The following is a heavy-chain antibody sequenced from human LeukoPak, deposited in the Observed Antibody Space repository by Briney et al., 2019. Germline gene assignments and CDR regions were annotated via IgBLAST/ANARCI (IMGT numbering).Heavy chain of an antibody. CDR1: GFTFSSYG. Sequence: PGGSLRLSCAASGFTFSSYGMHWVRQAPGKGLEWVAVISYDRSNKYYADSVKGRFTISRDNSKNTLYLQMNSLRAEDTAVYYCAKDHYYCSSTSCYFEFFDYWGQGTLVTVSS. CDR3: AKDHYYCSSTSCYFEFFDY. CDR2: ISYDRSNK. V-gene: IGHV3-30*18. D-gene: IGHD2-2*01. J-gene: IGHJ4*02.